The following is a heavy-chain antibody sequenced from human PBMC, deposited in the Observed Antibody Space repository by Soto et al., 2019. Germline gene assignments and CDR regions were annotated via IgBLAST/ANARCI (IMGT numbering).Heavy chain of an antibody. CDR2: IIPIFGTA. D-gene: IGHD6-19*01. J-gene: IGHJ5*02. V-gene: IGHV1-69*13. Sequence: GASVKVSCKASGGTFSSYAISWVRQAPGQGLEWMGGIIPIFGTANYAQKFQGRVTITADESTSTAYMELSSLRSEDTAVYYCARRKSIAVAGTSYNWFDPWGQGTLVTVSS. CDR3: ARRKSIAVAGTSYNWFDP. CDR1: GGTFSSYA.